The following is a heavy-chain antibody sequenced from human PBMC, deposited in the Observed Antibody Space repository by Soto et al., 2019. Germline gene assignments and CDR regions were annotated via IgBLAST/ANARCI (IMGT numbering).Heavy chain of an antibody. CDR1: GGSISSHY. CDR2: ISHSGST. J-gene: IGHJ4*02. V-gene: IGHV4-59*11. Sequence: QVQLQESGPGLVKPSETLSLICTVSGGSISSHYWSWIRQPPGKGLEWIGYISHSGSTNYNPSLKIRVTISRDPFKTQLSLTLSSVTAADTALSSCARDYLRARDYWGQGTLVTVPS. D-gene: IGHD3-10*01. CDR3: ARDYLRARDY.